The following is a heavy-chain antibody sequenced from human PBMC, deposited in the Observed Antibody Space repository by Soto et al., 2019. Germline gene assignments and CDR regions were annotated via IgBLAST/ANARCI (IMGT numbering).Heavy chain of an antibody. V-gene: IGHV4-31*03. D-gene: IGHD3-10*01. Sequence: TLSLTCTVSGDSISSFGNYWSWIRQYPGKGLEWIGYIYHSGSTYYNPSLQSRVILTVDPSRNQFSLNVASVTAADTAVYYCATQGFGILHGLVDVWGQGTTVTVSS. CDR2: IYHSGST. CDR3: ATQGFGILHGLVDV. CDR1: GDSISSFGNY. J-gene: IGHJ6*02.